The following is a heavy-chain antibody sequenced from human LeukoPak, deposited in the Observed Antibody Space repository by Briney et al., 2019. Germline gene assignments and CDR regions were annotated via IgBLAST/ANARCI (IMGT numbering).Heavy chain of an antibody. V-gene: IGHV4-39*07. Sequence: SETLSLTCTVSGGSISSSSYYWGWIRQPPGKGLEWIGSIYYSGSTYYNPSLKSRVTISVDTSKNQFSLKLSSVTAADTAVYYCAREYYDILTGYCHAFDYWGQGTLVTVSS. J-gene: IGHJ4*02. CDR2: IYYSGST. CDR1: GGSISSSSYY. D-gene: IGHD3-9*01. CDR3: AREYYDILTGYCHAFDY.